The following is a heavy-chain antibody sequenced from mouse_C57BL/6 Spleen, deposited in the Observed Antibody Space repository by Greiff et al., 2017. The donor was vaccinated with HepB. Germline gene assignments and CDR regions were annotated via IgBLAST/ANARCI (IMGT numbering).Heavy chain of an antibody. CDR2: ISDGGSYT. Sequence: EVKLVESGGGLVKPGGSLKLSCAASGFTFSSYAMSWVRQTPEKRLEWVATISDGGSYTYYPDNVKGRFTISRDNAKNNLYLQMSHLKSEDTAMYYCARDWYYGSSYCAMDYWGQGTSVTVSS. V-gene: IGHV5-4*01. CDR3: ARDWYYGSSYCAMDY. CDR1: GFTFSSYA. J-gene: IGHJ4*01. D-gene: IGHD1-1*01.